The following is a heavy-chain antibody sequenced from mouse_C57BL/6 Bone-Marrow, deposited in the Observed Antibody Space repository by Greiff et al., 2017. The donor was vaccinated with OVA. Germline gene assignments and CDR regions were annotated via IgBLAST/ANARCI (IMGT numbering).Heavy chain of an antibody. CDR3: ARLEPSYWYFDV. J-gene: IGHJ1*03. V-gene: IGHV1-55*01. CDR2: IYPGSGST. CDR1: GYTFTSYW. Sequence: QVQLQQPGAELVKPGASVKMSCKASGYTFTSYWITWVKQRPGQGLEWIGDIYPGSGSTNYNEKFKSKATLTVDTSSSTAYMQLRSLTSEDSAVYYCARLEPSYWYFDVWGTGTTVTVSS.